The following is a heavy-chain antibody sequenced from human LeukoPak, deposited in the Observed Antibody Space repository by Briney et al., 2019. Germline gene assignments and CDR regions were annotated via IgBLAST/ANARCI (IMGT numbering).Heavy chain of an antibody. V-gene: IGHV3-30*04. J-gene: IGHJ4*02. D-gene: IGHD5-18*01. CDR1: GFTFSSYA. Sequence: GGSLRLSCAASGFTFSSYAMHWVRQAPGKGLEWVAVISYDGSNKYYADSVKGRFTISRDNSKNTLYLQMNSLRAEDTAVYYCARDKYSYGFFDYWGQGTLVTVSS. CDR3: ARDKYSYGFFDY. CDR2: ISYDGSNK.